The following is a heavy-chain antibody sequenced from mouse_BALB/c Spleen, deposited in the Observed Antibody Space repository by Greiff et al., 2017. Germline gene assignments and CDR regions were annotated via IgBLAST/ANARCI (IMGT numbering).Heavy chain of an antibody. CDR3: TRGDYDDYYAMDY. V-gene: IGHV1-5*01. J-gene: IGHJ4*01. CDR2: IYPGNSDT. D-gene: IGHD2-4*01. Sequence: EVQLQQSGTVLARPGASVKMSCKASGYSFTSYRMHWVKQRPGQGLEWIGAIYPGNSDTSYNQKFKGKAKLTAVTSASTAYMELSSLTNEDSAVYYCTRGDYDDYYAMDYWGQGTSVTVSS. CDR1: GYSFTSYR.